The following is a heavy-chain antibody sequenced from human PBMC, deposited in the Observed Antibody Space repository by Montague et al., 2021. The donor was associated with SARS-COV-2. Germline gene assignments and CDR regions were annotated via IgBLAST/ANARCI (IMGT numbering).Heavy chain of an antibody. CDR3: ATGPPSGLSVAGFDY. CDR2: IYHSGST. J-gene: IGHJ4*02. V-gene: IGHV4-4*02. Sequence: SETLSLTCGVSGGSISSSHWWNWVRQPPGKGLEWIGEIYHSGSTNYNPSLKNRVIISIDKSKNQFSLKLRSVTAADTAVYYCATGPPSGLSVAGFDYWGQGTLVTVAS. CDR1: GGSISSSHW. D-gene: IGHD6-19*01.